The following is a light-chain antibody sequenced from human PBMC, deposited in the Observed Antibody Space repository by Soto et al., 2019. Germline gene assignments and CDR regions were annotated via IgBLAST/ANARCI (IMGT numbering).Light chain of an antibody. CDR3: HQGYSPPWM. Sequence: DIQMTQSPSSLSASVGDSVTITCRASQTITTYLNWYQQKPGKALKLLIYAASNLQSGVPSRFSGSGSGTEFTLTISTLQPEDFATYYCHQGYSPPWMFGQGTKVEI. CDR1: QTITTY. CDR2: AAS. V-gene: IGKV1-39*01. J-gene: IGKJ1*01.